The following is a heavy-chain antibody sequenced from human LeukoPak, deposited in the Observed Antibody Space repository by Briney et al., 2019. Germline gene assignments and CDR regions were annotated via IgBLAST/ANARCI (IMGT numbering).Heavy chain of an antibody. Sequence: GASVKVSCKASGDTFSTYSFSWVRQAPGQGLGFMGRIIPMLGITNYAQKFQARVTIIAEKSTNTAYMELSSLGSEDTAVYYCASPLEGSGSYYLRYWGQGTLLIVSS. CDR2: IIPMLGIT. J-gene: IGHJ4*02. D-gene: IGHD3-10*01. V-gene: IGHV1-69*02. CDR3: ASPLEGSGSYYLRY. CDR1: GDTFSTYS.